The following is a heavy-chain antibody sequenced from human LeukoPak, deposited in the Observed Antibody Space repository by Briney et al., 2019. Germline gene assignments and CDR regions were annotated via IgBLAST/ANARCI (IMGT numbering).Heavy chain of an antibody. J-gene: IGHJ1*01. V-gene: IGHV3-20*04. D-gene: IGHD3-22*01. CDR2: INWNGGST. Sequence: GGSLRLSCAASGFTFDDYGMSWVRQAPGKGLEWVSGINWNGGSTGYADSVKGRFTISRDNAKNSLYLQMNSLRAEDTALYYCARAAHSDYYDSSGYHGYFQHWGQGTLVTVSS. CDR1: GFTFDDYG. CDR3: ARAAHSDYYDSSGYHGYFQH.